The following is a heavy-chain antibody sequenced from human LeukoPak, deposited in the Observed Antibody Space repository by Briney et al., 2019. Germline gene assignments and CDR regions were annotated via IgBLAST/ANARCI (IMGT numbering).Heavy chain of an antibody. V-gene: IGHV4-59*01. J-gene: IGHJ3*02. D-gene: IGHD1-26*01. CDR3: ARASGSYGAFDI. CDR2: IYYSGST. Sequence: PSETLSLTCTVSGGSISSYYWSWIRQPPGKGLEWIGYIYYSGSTNYNPSLESRVTISVDTSKNQFSLKLGSVTAADTAVYYCARASGSYGAFDIWGQGTMVTVSS. CDR1: GGSISSYY.